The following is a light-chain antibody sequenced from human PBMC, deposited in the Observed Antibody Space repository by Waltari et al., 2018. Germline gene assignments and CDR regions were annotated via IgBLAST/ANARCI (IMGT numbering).Light chain of an antibody. V-gene: IGKV1-5*03. CDR1: QIIKTW. Sequence: DIQMTQSPSTLSASVGDRVTITCRSSQIIKTWLAWYQQKPGKAPKVLSYQASTLETGVPSRFSGSGSGTEFTLTISSLQPDDFATYYCQQYISYSRTFGQGTKVEIK. CDR3: QQYISYSRT. CDR2: QAS. J-gene: IGKJ1*01.